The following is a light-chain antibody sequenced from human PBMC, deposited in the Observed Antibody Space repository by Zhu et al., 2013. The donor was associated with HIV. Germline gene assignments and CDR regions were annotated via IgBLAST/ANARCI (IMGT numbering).Light chain of an antibody. CDR3: QQYANSPGLT. Sequence: EIVMTQSPDILSVSPGERATLSCRASQSVNNNLAWYQQKPGQAPRLLIYDASTRATGIPDRFSGSGSGTDFTLTISRLEPEDFAVYYCQQYANSPGLTFGGGTKVAIK. CDR1: QSVNNN. V-gene: IGKV3-20*01. CDR2: DAS. J-gene: IGKJ4*01.